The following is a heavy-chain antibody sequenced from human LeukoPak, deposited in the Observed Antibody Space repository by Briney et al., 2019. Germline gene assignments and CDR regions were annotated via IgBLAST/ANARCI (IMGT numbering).Heavy chain of an antibody. CDR3: AKTYSSGWYHDDY. CDR1: GFTFSSYA. CDR2: ISGSGGST. J-gene: IGHJ4*02. V-gene: IGHV3-23*01. Sequence: GGSLRLSCAASGFTFSSYAMSWVRQAPGKGLEWVSAISGSGGSTYYADSVKGRFTISRDNSKNALYLQMNSLRAEDTAVYYCAKTYSSGWYHDDYWGQGTLVTVSS. D-gene: IGHD6-19*01.